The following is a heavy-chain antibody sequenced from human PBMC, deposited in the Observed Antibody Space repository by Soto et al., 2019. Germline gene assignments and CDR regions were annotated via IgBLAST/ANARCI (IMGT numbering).Heavy chain of an antibody. V-gene: IGHV1-46*01. CDR2: IHPNSANT. Sequence: ASVKVSCKASGYTFTKYFMHWVRQDPGQGPEWMGMIHPNSANTNYAQKFQGRVTMTSDTSTSTVYMELSSLTSEDTAVFFCARDSKGTSPLTNYWGQGTLVTVSS. CDR3: ARDSKGTSPLTNY. D-gene: IGHD1-1*01. J-gene: IGHJ4*02. CDR1: GYTFTKYF.